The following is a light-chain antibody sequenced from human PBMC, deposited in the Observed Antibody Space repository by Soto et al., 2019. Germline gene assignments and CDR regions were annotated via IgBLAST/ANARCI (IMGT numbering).Light chain of an antibody. V-gene: IGKV3-20*01. Sequence: EIVLMQSPGTLSLSPGERATLSFMASQSVTNNYLAWFQQKPGQAPRLLMYGASSRATGIPDRFSGSGSGTDFTLTITRLETEDFAVYYCQQYASSRTFGQGTKVDI. J-gene: IGKJ1*01. CDR1: QSVTNNY. CDR3: QQYASSRT. CDR2: GAS.